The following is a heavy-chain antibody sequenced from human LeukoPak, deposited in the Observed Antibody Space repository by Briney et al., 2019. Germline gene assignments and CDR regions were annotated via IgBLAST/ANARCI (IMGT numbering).Heavy chain of an antibody. Sequence: PGGSLRLPCTASGFSFSGHWMHWARQLPGKGLVWVSRISPTGSITSYADSVKGRFTISRDNSKNTLYLQMNSLRAEDTAVYHCARAAGDYYGSGSYYNLYYFDYWGQGTLVTVSS. CDR1: GFSFSGHW. CDR2: ISPTGSIT. CDR3: ARAAGDYYGSGSYYNLYYFDY. V-gene: IGHV3-74*01. J-gene: IGHJ4*02. D-gene: IGHD3-10*01.